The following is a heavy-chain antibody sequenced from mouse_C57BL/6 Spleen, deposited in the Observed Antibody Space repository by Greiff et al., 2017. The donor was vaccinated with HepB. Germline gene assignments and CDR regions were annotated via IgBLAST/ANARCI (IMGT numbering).Heavy chain of an antibody. CDR3: ARRGSY. V-gene: IGHV1-82*01. CDR1: GYAFSSSW. CDR2: IYPGDGDT. J-gene: IGHJ3*01. Sequence: QVQLQQSGPELVKPGASVKNSCKASGYAFSSSWMNWVKQRPGKGLEWIGRIYPGDGDTNYNGKFKGKATLTADKSSSTAYMQLSSLTSEDSAVYFCARRGSYWGQGTLVTVSA. D-gene: IGHD3-1*01.